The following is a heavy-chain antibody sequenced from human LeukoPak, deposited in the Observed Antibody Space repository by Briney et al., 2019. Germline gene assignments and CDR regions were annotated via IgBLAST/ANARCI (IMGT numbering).Heavy chain of an antibody. CDR1: GYSISSSYY. V-gene: IGHV4-39*01. Sequence: SETLSLTCTVSGYSISSSYYWGWIRQPPGKGLEWIGSIYYSGSTYYNPSLKSRVTISVDTSKNQFSLKLSSVTAADTAVYYCARLGYSYGSSRLNWFDPWGQGTLVTVSS. CDR3: ARLGYSYGSSRLNWFDP. D-gene: IGHD5-18*01. J-gene: IGHJ5*02. CDR2: IYYSGST.